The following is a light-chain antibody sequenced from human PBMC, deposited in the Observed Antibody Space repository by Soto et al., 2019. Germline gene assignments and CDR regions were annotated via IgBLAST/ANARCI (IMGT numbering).Light chain of an antibody. CDR3: KQYHTSSIT. J-gene: IGKJ5*01. V-gene: IGKV1-8*01. Sequence: AIRMTQSPSSLSASTGDRVTITCRASQGISSYLAWYQQKPGKAPKLLIYAASTLQSGVQSRFSGSGSGTEFTLSIESLQPDDFATYYCKQYHTSSITFGQGTRLEIK. CDR1: QGISSY. CDR2: AAS.